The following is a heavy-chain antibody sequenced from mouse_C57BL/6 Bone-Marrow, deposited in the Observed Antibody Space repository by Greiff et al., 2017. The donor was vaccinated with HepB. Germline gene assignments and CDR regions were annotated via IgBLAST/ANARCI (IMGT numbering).Heavy chain of an antibody. CDR3: AGDRLGEGYFDY. CDR2: ITHSGET. CDR1: GFPITSGYY. Sequence: KLQESGPGLVKPSQSLFLTCSITGFPITSGYYWIWIRQSPGKPLEWMGYITHSGETFYNPSLQSPISITRETSKNQFFLQLNSVTTEDTAMYYCAGDRLGEGYFDYWGQGTTLTVPS. V-gene: IGHV12-3*01. J-gene: IGHJ2*01.